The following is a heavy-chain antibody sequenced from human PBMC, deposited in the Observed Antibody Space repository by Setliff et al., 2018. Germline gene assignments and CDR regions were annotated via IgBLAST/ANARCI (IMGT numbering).Heavy chain of an antibody. CDR1: GGSFSDYY. J-gene: IGHJ4*02. V-gene: IGHV4-34*01. D-gene: IGHD3-3*01. CDR3: RFWSGYYKNDY. CDR2: INHSGST. Sequence: PSETLSLTCTVYGGSFSDYYWGWVRQPPGKGLEWIGEINHSGSTNYIPSLRSRVTMSVDTSKKQLSLKLSTVTAADTAMYYCRFWSGYYKNDYWGQGTLVTVSS.